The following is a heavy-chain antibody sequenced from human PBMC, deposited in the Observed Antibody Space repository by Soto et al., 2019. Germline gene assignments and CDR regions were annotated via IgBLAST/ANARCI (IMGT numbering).Heavy chain of an antibody. V-gene: IGHV4-30-4*01. CDR3: ARDSCISTSCYGGGNSWFDP. CDR2: IYYSGST. D-gene: IGHD2-2*01. J-gene: IGHJ5*02. CDR1: GGSISSGDYY. Sequence: TLSLTCTVSGGSISSGDYYWSWIRQPPGKGLEWIGYIYYSGSTYYNPSLKSRIIISVDTSKNQFSLKLSSVTAADTAVYYCARDSCISTSCYGGGNSWFDPWGQGTLVTVSS.